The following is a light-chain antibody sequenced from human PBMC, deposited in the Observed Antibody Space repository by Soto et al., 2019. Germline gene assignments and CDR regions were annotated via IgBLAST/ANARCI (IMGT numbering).Light chain of an antibody. CDR3: AAWDDSLNGPV. V-gene: IGLV1-44*01. J-gene: IGLJ2*01. CDR2: SNN. CDR1: SSNIGSNT. Sequence: QSVLTQPPSASGTPGQRVTISCSGSSSNIGSNTVNWYQQLPGTAPKLLIYSNNQRPSGVPDRFSGSKSGTSASLAISGLQSEDWADYYCAAWDDSLNGPVFGGGTKVAVL.